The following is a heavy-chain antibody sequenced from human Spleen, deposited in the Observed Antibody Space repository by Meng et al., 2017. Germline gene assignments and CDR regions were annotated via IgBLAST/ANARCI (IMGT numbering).Heavy chain of an antibody. CDR3: ASQTGMGH. CDR1: GFTFSNYW. D-gene: IGHD2-8*01. Sequence: GESLKISCAASGFTFSNYWMSWVRQAPGKGLEWVANMKQDGSEKYYVDSVKGRFTISRDNAKDSLYLQMNSLRAEDTAVYFCASQTGMGHWGQGTLVTVSS. J-gene: IGHJ4*02. CDR2: MKQDGSEK. V-gene: IGHV3-7*01.